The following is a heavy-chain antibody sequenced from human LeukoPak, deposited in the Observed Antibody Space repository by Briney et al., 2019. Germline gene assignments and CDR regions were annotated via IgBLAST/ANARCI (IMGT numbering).Heavy chain of an antibody. V-gene: IGHV4-30-2*01. Sequence: SQTLSLTCAVSGGSISSGGYSWSWIQQPPGKGLEWIGYIYHSGSTYYNPSLKSRVSISLDRSKSQFSLKLRTVTAADTAVYYCARATTDNDAFDIWGQGTMVTVSS. CDR2: IYHSGST. J-gene: IGHJ3*02. D-gene: IGHD4-17*01. CDR3: ARATTDNDAFDI. CDR1: GGSISSGGYS.